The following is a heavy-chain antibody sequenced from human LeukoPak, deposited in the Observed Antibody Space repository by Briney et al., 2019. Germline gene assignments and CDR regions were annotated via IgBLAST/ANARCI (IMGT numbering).Heavy chain of an antibody. J-gene: IGHJ4*02. CDR2: IKQDGSEK. V-gene: IGHV3-7*01. CDR3: ARGEELGDNDDY. D-gene: IGHD3-10*01. Sequence: GGSLRLSCAASGFTLSSYWMSWVRQAPGKGLEWVANIKQDGSEKYYVDSVKGRFTISRDNAKNSLYLQMNSLRAEDTAVYYCARGEELGDNDDYWGQGTLVTVSS. CDR1: GFTLSSYW.